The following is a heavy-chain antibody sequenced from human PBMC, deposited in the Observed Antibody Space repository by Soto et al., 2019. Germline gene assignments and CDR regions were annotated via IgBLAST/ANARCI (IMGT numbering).Heavy chain of an antibody. V-gene: IGHV3-48*02. CDR3: ASSYDYDYYYGMDV. CDR1: GFTFSSYS. J-gene: IGHJ6*02. D-gene: IGHD3-22*01. CDR2: ISSSSSTI. Sequence: GGSLRLSCAASGFTFSSYSMNWVRQAPGKGLEWVSYISSSSSTIYYADSVKGRFTISRDNAKNSLYLQMNSLRDEDTAVYYCASSYDYDYYYGMDVWGQGTTVTVSS.